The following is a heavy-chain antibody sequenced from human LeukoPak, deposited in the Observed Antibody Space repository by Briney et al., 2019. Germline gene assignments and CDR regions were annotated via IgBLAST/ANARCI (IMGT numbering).Heavy chain of an antibody. CDR3: TSDYGDYEV. V-gene: IGHV3-73*01. CDR1: GFTFSGSA. J-gene: IGHJ4*02. D-gene: IGHD4-17*01. CDR2: IRSKANSFAT. Sequence: GGSLRLSCAASGFTFSGSAMHWVRQASGKGLEWVGRIRSKANSFATAFAASVKGRFTISRDDSKNTAYLQMNSLKTEDTAVYYCTSDYGDYEVWGQGTLVTVSS.